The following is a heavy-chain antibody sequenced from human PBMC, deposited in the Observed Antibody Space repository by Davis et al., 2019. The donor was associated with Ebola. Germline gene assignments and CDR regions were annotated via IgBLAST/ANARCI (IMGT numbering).Heavy chain of an antibody. CDR1: GGSFSGYY. Sequence: SETLSLTCAVYGGSFSGYYWSWIRQPPGKGLEWIGEINHSGSTNYNPSLKSRVTISVDTSKNQFSLKLSSVTAADTAVYYCARDLRTEDVLLWFGELSMDVWGQGTTVTVSS. D-gene: IGHD3-10*01. V-gene: IGHV4-34*01. CDR3: ARDLRTEDVLLWFGELSMDV. CDR2: INHSGST. J-gene: IGHJ6*02.